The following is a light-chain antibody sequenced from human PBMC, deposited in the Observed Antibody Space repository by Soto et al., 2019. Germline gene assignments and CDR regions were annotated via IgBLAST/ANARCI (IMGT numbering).Light chain of an antibody. V-gene: IGKV3-11*01. CDR2: DSS. CDR3: QQRSDWPST. J-gene: IGKJ4*01. Sequence: EIVLTQSPATLPLSPGERATLSCRASQSVGTYFAWYQQKPGQAPRLLIYDSSNRATGIPARFSGSGSGTDFTLTISSLEPEDFAVYYCQQRSDWPSTFGGGTKVDIK. CDR1: QSVGTY.